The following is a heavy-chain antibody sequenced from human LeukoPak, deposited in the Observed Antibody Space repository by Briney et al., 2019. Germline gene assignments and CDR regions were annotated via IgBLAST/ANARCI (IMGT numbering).Heavy chain of an antibody. CDR3: ARGAWTSSFDY. CDR1: GYTFTSDE. D-gene: IGHD6-6*01. J-gene: IGHJ4*02. CDR2: VNPNSGDT. Sequence: GASVKVSCKASGYTFTSDEVNWVRPATGRGLAWVGWVNPNSGDTAYAQNFRGSVTMTRDTSINTAYRELSSLRSEDTAVYYCARGAWTSSFDYWGQGTLVTVSS. V-gene: IGHV1-8*01.